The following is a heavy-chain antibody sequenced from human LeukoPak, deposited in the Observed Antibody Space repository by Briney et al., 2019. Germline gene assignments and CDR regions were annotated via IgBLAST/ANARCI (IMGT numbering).Heavy chain of an antibody. Sequence: ALVKVSCKASGYTFTSYGISWVRQAPGEGLEWMGWISAYNGNTNYAQKLQGRVTMNTDTSTSTAYMELRSLRSDDTAVYYCARAVWGTYSYGQYFDYWGQGTLVTVSS. CDR2: ISAYNGNT. J-gene: IGHJ4*02. CDR3: ARAVWGTYSYGQYFDY. V-gene: IGHV1-18*01. CDR1: GYTFTSYG. D-gene: IGHD5-18*01.